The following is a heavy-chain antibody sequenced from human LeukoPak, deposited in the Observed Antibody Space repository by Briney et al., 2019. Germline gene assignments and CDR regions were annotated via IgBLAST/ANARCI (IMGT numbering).Heavy chain of an antibody. CDR2: IYYSVDT. CDR3: ARRRYYDSSGYNPTYYFDY. J-gene: IGHJ4*02. Sequence: SETLSLTCAVSGDSIIGSYWSWIRQAPGKGLEWIGYIYYSVDTDYNPSLKSRVMISVDLSKKQISLRLTSVTAADTAVYYCARRRYYDSSGYNPTYYFDYWGQGILVTVSS. V-gene: IGHV4-59*01. D-gene: IGHD3-22*01. CDR1: GDSIIGSY.